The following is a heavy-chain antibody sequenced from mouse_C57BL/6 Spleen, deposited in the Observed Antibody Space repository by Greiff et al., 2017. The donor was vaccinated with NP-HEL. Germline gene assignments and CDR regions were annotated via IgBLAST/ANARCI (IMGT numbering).Heavy chain of an antibody. CDR1: GYTFTSYW. CDR2: INPSNGGT. D-gene: IGHD1-1*01. V-gene: IGHV1-53*01. Sequence: QVQLQQPGTELVKPGASVKLSCKASGYTFTSYWMHWVKQRPGQGLEWIGNINPSNGGTNYNEKFKSKATLTVDKSSSTAYMQLSSLTSEDSAVYSCARGGINTGVNWYFDVWGTGTTVTVSS. J-gene: IGHJ1*03. CDR3: ARGGINTGVNWYFDV.